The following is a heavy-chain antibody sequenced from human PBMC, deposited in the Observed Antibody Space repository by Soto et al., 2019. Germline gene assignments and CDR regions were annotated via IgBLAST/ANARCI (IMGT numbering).Heavy chain of an antibody. V-gene: IGHV3-30*18. Sequence: QVQLVESGGGVVQPGRSLRLSCAASGFTFSSYGMHWVRQAPCKGLEWVAVISYDGSNKYYADSVKGRFTISRDNSKNTLYLQMNSLRAEDTAVYYCAKDGVPDTAMVYYYYGMDVWGQGTTVTVSS. CDR1: GFTFSSYG. J-gene: IGHJ6*02. D-gene: IGHD5-18*01. CDR3: AKDGVPDTAMVYYYYGMDV. CDR2: ISYDGSNK.